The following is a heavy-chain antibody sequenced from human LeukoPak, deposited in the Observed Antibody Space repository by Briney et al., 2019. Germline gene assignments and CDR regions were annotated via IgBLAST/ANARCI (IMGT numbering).Heavy chain of an antibody. V-gene: IGHV4-34*01. CDR1: GGSFSGYY. D-gene: IGHD4-17*01. CDR2: INHSGST. Sequence: PSETLSLTCAVYGGSFSGYYWSWIRQPPGKGLEWIGEINHSGSTNYNPSLKSRVTISVDTSKNQFSLKLSSVTAADTAVYYCARRGVATVTTSEKNFDYWGQGTLVTVSS. CDR3: ARRGVATVTTSEKNFDY. J-gene: IGHJ4*02.